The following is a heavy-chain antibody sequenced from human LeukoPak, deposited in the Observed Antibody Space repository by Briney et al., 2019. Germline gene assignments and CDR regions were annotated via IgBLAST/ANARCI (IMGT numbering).Heavy chain of an antibody. V-gene: IGHV3-48*04. CDR2: ISSSSSTI. D-gene: IGHD3-10*01. CDR1: GFTFSSYS. J-gene: IGHJ4*02. CDR3: ARGFGHYYGPGSYGY. Sequence: GGSLRLSCAASGFTFSSYSMNWVRQAPGKGLEWVSYISSSSSTIYYADSVKGLFTISRDNAKNSLYLQMNSLRAEDTAVYYCARGFGHYYGPGSYGYWGQGTLVTVSS.